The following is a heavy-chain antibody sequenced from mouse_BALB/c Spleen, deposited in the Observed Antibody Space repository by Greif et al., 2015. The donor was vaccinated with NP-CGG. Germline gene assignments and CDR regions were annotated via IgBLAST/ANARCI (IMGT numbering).Heavy chain of an antibody. D-gene: IGHD1-1*02. CDR2: INPYNDGT. CDR3: ARRVGYYAMDY. V-gene: IGHV1-14*01. J-gene: IGHJ4*01. Sequence: VQLQQSGPELVKPGASVKMSCKASGYTFTSYVMHWVKQKPGQGLEWIGYINPYNDGTKYNEKFKGKATLTSDKSSSTAYMELSSLTSGDSAVYYCARRVGYYAMDYWGQGTSVTVSS. CDR1: GYTFTSYV.